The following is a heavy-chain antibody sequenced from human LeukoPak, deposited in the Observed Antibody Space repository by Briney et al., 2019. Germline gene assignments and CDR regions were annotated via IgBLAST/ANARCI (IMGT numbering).Heavy chain of an antibody. Sequence: ASVKVSCKASGYTFTRYAMNWQRQAPGQGLKWMGWINPNTGNPTYAQAFTGRFVFSLDTSVSTAYLQISSLNTEDTAVYYCAIDQPVAGVSNFDSWGQGTLVTVSS. CDR2: INPNTGNP. CDR3: AIDQPVAGVSNFDS. V-gene: IGHV7-4-1*02. D-gene: IGHD6-19*01. J-gene: IGHJ4*02. CDR1: GYTFTRYA.